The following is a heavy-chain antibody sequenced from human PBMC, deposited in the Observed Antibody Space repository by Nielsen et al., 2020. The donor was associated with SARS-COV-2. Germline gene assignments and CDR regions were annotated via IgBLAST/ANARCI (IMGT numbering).Heavy chain of an antibody. CDR2: VSMSNTYK. J-gene: IGHJ2*01. Sequence: GESLKISCAASGFSFSGYSMNWVRRPPGKGLEWVSSVSMSNTYKYNADLVKGRFTISRDNAKNTLYLQMNSLRAEDTAVYYCARDLSETGSYWYFDLWGRGTLVTVSS. CDR3: ARDLSETGSYWYFDL. D-gene: IGHD1-14*01. CDR1: GFSFSGYS. V-gene: IGHV3-21*01.